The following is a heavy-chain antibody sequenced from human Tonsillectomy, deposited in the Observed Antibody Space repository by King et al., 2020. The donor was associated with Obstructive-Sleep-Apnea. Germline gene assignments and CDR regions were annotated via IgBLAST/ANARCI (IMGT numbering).Heavy chain of an antibody. D-gene: IGHD1-26*01. CDR1: GGSISSGGYS. J-gene: IGHJ4*02. V-gene: IGHV4-30-2*01. Sequence: QLQESGSGLVKPSQTLSLTCAVSGGSISSGGYSWSWIRQPPGKGLEWIGYIYHSGSTYYNPSLKSRVTISVDGSKNQFSLRLSSVTAADTAVYYCARGAPDLLLFDYWGQGNLVTVSS. CDR3: ARGAPDLLLFDY. CDR2: IYHSGST.